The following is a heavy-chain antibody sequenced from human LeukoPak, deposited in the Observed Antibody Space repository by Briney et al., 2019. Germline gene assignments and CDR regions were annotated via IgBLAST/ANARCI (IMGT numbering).Heavy chain of an antibody. J-gene: IGHJ4*02. CDR1: GFTFSSYD. Sequence: GGSLRLSCAASGFTFSSYDMHWVRQATGKGLEWVSAICTAGDTYYPGSVKGRFTISRENAKNSLYLQMNSLRAGDTAVYYCVRQATRHGHFDYWGQGILVTVSS. D-gene: IGHD4-17*01. CDR3: VRQATRHGHFDY. CDR2: ICTAGDT. V-gene: IGHV3-13*01.